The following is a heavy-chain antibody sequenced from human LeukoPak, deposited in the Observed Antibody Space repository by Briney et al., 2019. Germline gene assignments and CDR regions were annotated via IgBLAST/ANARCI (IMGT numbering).Heavy chain of an antibody. D-gene: IGHD3-22*01. CDR2: TDSGSGT. Sequence: GGSLRLSCAVSGFTVSNNYMSWVRQAPGKGLEWVSVTDSGSGTYYADSVKGRFTISRDNSKNTLYLQMNSMRADDTAIYYCAVPHSRDYYYAVDVWGQGTTVTVSS. V-gene: IGHV3-66*01. CDR3: AVPHSRDYYYAVDV. J-gene: IGHJ6*02. CDR1: GFTVSNNY.